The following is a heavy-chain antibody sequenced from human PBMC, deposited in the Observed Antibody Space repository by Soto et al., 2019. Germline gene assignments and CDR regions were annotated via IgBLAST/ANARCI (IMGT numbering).Heavy chain of an antibody. CDR2: IIPIFGTA. Sequence: SVKVSCKASGATFSSYAISWVRQAPGQGLEWMGGIIPIFGTANYAQKFQGRVTITADKSTSTAYMELSSLRSEDTAVYSCARDLTTPIYGYYTYCDQETLFTVSS. CDR1: GATFSSYA. V-gene: IGHV1-69*06. CDR3: ARDLTTPIYGYYTY. D-gene: IGHD1-26*01. J-gene: IGHJ4*02.